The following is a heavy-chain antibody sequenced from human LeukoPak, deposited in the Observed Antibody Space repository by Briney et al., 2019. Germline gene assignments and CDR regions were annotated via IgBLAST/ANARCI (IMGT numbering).Heavy chain of an antibody. CDR3: ARDGIVVVPAAMGY. J-gene: IGHJ4*02. CDR1: GFTFSSYS. Sequence: GGSLRLSCAASGFTFSSYSMNWVRQAPGKGLEWVSSISSSSSYIYYADSVKGRFTISRDNAKNSLYLQMNSLRAEDTAVYYCARDGIVVVPAAMGYWGQGTLVTVSP. CDR2: ISSSSSYI. D-gene: IGHD2-2*01. V-gene: IGHV3-21*01.